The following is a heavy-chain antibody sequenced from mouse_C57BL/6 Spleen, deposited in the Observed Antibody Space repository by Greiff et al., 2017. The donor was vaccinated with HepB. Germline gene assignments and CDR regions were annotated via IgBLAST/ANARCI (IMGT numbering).Heavy chain of an antibody. V-gene: IGHV1-18*01. Sequence: EVQLQQSGPELVKPGASVKIPCKASGYTFTDYNMDWVKQSHGKSLEWIGDINPNNGGTIYNQKFKGKATLTVDKSSSTAYMELRSLTSEDTAVYYCARAYYDYVYFDYWGQGTTLTVAS. CDR1: GYTFTDYN. CDR2: INPNNGGT. CDR3: ARAYYDYVYFDY. D-gene: IGHD2-4*01. J-gene: IGHJ2*01.